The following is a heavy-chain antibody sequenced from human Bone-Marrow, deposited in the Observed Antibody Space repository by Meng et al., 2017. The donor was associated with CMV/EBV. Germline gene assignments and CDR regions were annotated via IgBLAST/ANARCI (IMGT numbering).Heavy chain of an antibody. CDR2: IYYSGST. Sequence: SETLSLTCTVSDDSISGGDNYWSWIRQPPGKGLEWIGYIYYSGSTYYNPSLKIRLSISVDTSKNQFSLKLNSVTAADTAVYYWARADTASVRVYFDYWGQGTLVTVSS. V-gene: IGHV4-30-4*08. CDR1: DDSISGGDNY. D-gene: IGHD3-10*01. CDR3: ARADTASVRVYFDY. J-gene: IGHJ4*02.